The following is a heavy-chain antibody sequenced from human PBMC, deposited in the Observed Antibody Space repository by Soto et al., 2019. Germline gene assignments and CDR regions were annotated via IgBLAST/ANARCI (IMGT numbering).Heavy chain of an antibody. V-gene: IGHV4-31*03. D-gene: IGHD4-4*01. J-gene: IGHJ4*02. Sequence: PSETLSLTCTFSGGSICIGASICSCGHYWTWIRKHAGKGLEWIGYSYYTVNTYYNPSLKSRVTISVDTSKNQFSLKLSSVTAADTAVYYCARLRDGYNNVNFDYWGPGTMVTVSS. CDR1: GGSICIGASICSCGHY. CDR3: ARLRDGYNNVNFDY. CDR2: SYYTVNT.